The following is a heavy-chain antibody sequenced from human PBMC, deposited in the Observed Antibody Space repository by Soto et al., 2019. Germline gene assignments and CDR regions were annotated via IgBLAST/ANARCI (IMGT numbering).Heavy chain of an antibody. Sequence: SGPTLVNPTQTLTLTCTFSGFSLTTTGMRVSWIRQPPAKALECLARIDWDDDKFYGTSLKTTLTISKDTAKNQVVLTMTNMDPVDTATYYCARGSGSYGLDYWGQGTLVTVSS. CDR1: GFSLTTTGMR. CDR2: IDWDDDK. D-gene: IGHD1-26*01. CDR3: ARGSGSYGLDY. V-gene: IGHV2-70*04. J-gene: IGHJ4*02.